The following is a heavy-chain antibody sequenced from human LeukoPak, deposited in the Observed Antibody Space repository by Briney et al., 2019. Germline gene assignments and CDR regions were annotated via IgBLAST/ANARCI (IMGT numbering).Heavy chain of an antibody. CDR2: ISYDGSNK. Sequence: PGGSLRLSCAASGFTFSSYGMHWVRQAPGKGLEWVAVISYDGSNKYYADSVKGRFTISRDNSKNTLYLQMNSLRAEDTAVYYCAKASIAAAGTDYYYYYMDVWGKGTTVTVSS. V-gene: IGHV3-30*18. CDR3: AKASIAAAGTDYYYYYMDV. D-gene: IGHD6-13*01. J-gene: IGHJ6*03. CDR1: GFTFSSYG.